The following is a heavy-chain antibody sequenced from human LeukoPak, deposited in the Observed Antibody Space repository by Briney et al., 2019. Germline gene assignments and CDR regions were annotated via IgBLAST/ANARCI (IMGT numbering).Heavy chain of an antibody. CDR2: IYTSGST. Sequence: SETLSLTCTVSGGSISSTSYYWSWIRQPAGKGLEWIGRIYTSGSTNYNPSLKSRVTISVDTSKNQFSLKLSSVTAADTAVYYCLAWELLEQLNYWGQGTLVTVSS. D-gene: IGHD1-26*01. CDR1: GGSISSTSYY. CDR3: LAWELLEQLNY. V-gene: IGHV4-61*02. J-gene: IGHJ4*02.